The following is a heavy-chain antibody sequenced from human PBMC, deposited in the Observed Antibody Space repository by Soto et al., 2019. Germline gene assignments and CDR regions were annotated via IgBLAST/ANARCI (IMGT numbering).Heavy chain of an antibody. CDR2: IYYSGST. D-gene: IGHD6-6*01. V-gene: IGHV4-59*01. J-gene: IGHJ5*02. Sequence: KASETLSLTCTVSGGSISSYYWSWIRQPPGKGLEWIGYIYYSGSTNYNPSLKSRVTISVDTSKNQFSLKLSSVTAADTAVYYCARDRALYSSSYNWFDPWGQGTLVTVSS. CDR3: ARDRALYSSSYNWFDP. CDR1: GGSISSYY.